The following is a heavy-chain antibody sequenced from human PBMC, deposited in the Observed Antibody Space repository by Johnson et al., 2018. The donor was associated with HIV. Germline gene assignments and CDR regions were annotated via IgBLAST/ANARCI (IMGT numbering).Heavy chain of an antibody. Sequence: QVQLVESGGGVVQPGRSLRLSCAASGFTFSAYAVHWVRQAPGKGLEWVAAISYDGNNKYYADSVKGRFTIYRDNSKNTLYLQMNSLRAEDTAVYYCAKDQGYAHDYGDHNAFDIWGQGTMVTVSA. CDR2: ISYDGNNK. CDR1: GFTFSAYA. J-gene: IGHJ3*02. CDR3: AKDQGYAHDYGDHNAFDI. D-gene: IGHD4-17*01. V-gene: IGHV3-30-3*01.